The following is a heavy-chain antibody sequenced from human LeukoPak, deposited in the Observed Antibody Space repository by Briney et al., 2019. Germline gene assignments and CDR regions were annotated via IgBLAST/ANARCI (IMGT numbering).Heavy chain of an antibody. D-gene: IGHD3-10*01. CDR2: ISSSSTYI. Sequence: GGSLRLSCAPSGFTFSSYSMNWVRQAPGKGLEWVSSISSSSTYIYYADSVKGRFTISRDYAKNLLYLQMNSLRIEDTAVYYCARDHGVPGSGSYRFDYWGHGTLVTVSS. CDR1: GFTFSSYS. CDR3: ARDHGVPGSGSYRFDY. V-gene: IGHV3-21*06. J-gene: IGHJ4*01.